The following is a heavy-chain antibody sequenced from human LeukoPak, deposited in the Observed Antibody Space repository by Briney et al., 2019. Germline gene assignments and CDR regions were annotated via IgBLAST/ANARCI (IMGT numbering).Heavy chain of an antibody. CDR2: INPNSGGT. D-gene: IGHD6-13*01. CDR3: ARSDGSRWNYYYYGIDV. V-gene: IGHV1-2*02. J-gene: IGHJ6*04. CDR1: GYTFTGYY. Sequence: GASVKVSCKASGYTFTGYYMHWVRQAPGQGLEWMGWINPNSGGTNYAQKFQGRVTMTRDTSISTAYMELRSLRSDDTAVYYCARSDGSRWNYYYYGIDVWGKGTTVTVSS.